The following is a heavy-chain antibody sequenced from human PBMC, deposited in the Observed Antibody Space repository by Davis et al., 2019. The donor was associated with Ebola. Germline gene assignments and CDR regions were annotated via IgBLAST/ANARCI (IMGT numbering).Heavy chain of an antibody. CDR3: NSGSYTGAFDI. CDR2: IYYSGST. D-gene: IGHD1-26*01. V-gene: IGHV4-30-4*08. Sequence: PSETLSLTCTVSGGSISSSSYYWGWIRQPPGKGLEWIGYIYYSGSTYYNPSLKSRVTISVDTSKNQFSLELSSVTAADTAVYYCNSGSYTGAFDIWGQGTMVTVSS. CDR1: GGSISSSSYY. J-gene: IGHJ3*02.